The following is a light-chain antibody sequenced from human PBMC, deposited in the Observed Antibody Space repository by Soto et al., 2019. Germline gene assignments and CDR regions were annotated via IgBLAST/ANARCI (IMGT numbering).Light chain of an antibody. V-gene: IGLV2-11*01. CDR2: DVT. Sequence: QSALTQPHSVSGSPGQSVTISCSGTSNDVGDYNYVSWYQHHPGKAPKLMIYDVTKRPSGVPDRFSGSKSGNTASLTISGLQAEDEAEYYCCSYAGTYTWVFGGGTKLTVL. CDR3: CSYAGTYTWV. CDR1: SNDVGDYNY. J-gene: IGLJ3*02.